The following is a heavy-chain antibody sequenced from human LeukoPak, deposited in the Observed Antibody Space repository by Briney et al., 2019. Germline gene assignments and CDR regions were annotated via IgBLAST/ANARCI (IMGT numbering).Heavy chain of an antibody. V-gene: IGHV3-30*02. D-gene: IGHD1-26*01. CDR1: GFTFSSYG. Sequence: PGGSLRLSCAASGFTFSSYGMHWVRQAPGKGLEWVAFIRYDGSNKYYADFVKGRFTISRDNSKNTLYLQMNSLRAEDTAVYYCARSLKRELLRTYFDYWGQGTLVTVSS. J-gene: IGHJ4*02. CDR2: IRYDGSNK. CDR3: ARSLKRELLRTYFDY.